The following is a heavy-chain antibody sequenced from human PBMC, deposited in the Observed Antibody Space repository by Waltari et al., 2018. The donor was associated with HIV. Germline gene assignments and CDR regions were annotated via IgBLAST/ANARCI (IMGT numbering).Heavy chain of an antibody. J-gene: IGHJ4*02. Sequence: VHLVQSGAELRKPGASVPVSCKTAGYNFTNHGITWVRQAPGQGLEWMGWISGYNGDTKYAQKVRGRVTMTTDTSTSTAYLEMGSLRFDDTAVYYCARDHYYGSSGYYSDYWGQGTLVTVSS. V-gene: IGHV1-18*01. CDR1: GYNFTNHG. D-gene: IGHD3-22*01. CDR3: ARDHYYGSSGYYSDY. CDR2: ISGYNGDT.